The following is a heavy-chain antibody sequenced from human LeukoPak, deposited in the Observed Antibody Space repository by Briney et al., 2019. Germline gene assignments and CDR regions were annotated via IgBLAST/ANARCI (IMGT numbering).Heavy chain of an antibody. V-gene: IGHV4-59*12. J-gene: IGHJ4*02. CDR1: GGSISSYY. CDR3: ARVGVVLAFDY. Sequence: SETLSLTCTVSGGSISSYYWSWIRQPPGKGLEWIGYIYYSGSTNYNPSLKSRVTMSVDTSKNQFSLKLSSVTAADTAVYYCARVGVVLAFDYWGQGTLVTVSS. D-gene: IGHD3-3*01. CDR2: IYYSGST.